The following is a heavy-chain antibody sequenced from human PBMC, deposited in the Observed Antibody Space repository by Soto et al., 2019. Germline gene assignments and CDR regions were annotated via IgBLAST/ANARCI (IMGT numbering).Heavy chain of an antibody. D-gene: IGHD3-3*01. V-gene: IGHV3-30*18. J-gene: IGHJ6*02. Sequence: GGSLRLSCAASGFIFSSYAMHWVRQAPGKGLEWVAVISYDGSNKYYADSVKGRFTISRDHSKNTLYLQMNSLRAEDTAVYYCAKDLYDFWSGYPPYGMDVWGQGTTVNVAS. CDR1: GFIFSSYA. CDR2: ISYDGSNK. CDR3: AKDLYDFWSGYPPYGMDV.